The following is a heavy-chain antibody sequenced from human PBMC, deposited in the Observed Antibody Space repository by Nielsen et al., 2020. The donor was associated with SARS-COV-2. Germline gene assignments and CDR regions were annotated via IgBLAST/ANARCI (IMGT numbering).Heavy chain of an antibody. D-gene: IGHD1-26*01. CDR2: IYHSGST. CDR3: ARTYSGSYYFDY. CDR1: GGSISSSNW. V-gene: IGHV4-4*02. J-gene: IGHJ4*02. Sequence: SETLSLTCAVSGGSISSSNWWSWVRQPPGKGLEWIGEIYHSGSTNYNPSLKSRVTISVDTSKNQFSLKLSSVTAADTAVYYCARTYSGSYYFDYWGQGTLVTVSS.